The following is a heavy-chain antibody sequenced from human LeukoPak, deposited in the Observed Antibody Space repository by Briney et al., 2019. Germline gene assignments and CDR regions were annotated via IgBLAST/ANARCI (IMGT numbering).Heavy chain of an antibody. CDR1: GYTFNNFG. D-gene: IGHD2-15*01. Sequence: ASVKVSCKTSGYTFNNFGITWVRQSPGQGLEWMGWISIGDGRTHYGRKFQDRVSMTREMSSNTAFLELSRLRSDDTAFYFCSRSYYSSSWYYFDHWGEGTLVTVSS. V-gene: IGHV1-18*01. J-gene: IGHJ4*02. CDR2: ISIGDGRT. CDR3: SRSYYSSSWYYFDH.